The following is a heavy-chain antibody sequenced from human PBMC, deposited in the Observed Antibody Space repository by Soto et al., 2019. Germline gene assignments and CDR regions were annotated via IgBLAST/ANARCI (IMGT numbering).Heavy chain of an antibody. CDR1: GFTFSSYS. CDR3: ARVRCTNGVCYTNYYYYGMDV. Sequence: EVQLVESGGGLVKPGGSLRLSCAASGFTFSSYSMNWFRQAPVKGLEWVSSIRSSSSYIYYADSVKGRFTISRDNAKNSLYLQMNSLRAEDTAVYYCARVRCTNGVCYTNYYYYGMDVWGQGTTVTVSS. J-gene: IGHJ6*02. D-gene: IGHD2-8*01. CDR2: IRSSSSYI. V-gene: IGHV3-21*01.